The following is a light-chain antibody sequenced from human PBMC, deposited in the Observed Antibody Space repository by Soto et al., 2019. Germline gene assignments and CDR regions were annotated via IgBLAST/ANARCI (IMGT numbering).Light chain of an antibody. CDR2: EAS. Sequence: DIQMTQSPSTLSASVGDRVTITCRASKTINNWLAWFQQKPGKAPKLLIYEASNLETGAPSRFSGGGSGTEFTLTISSLQPDDFATYYCQQYKTFSWTFGQGSKVEIK. CDR1: KTINNW. J-gene: IGKJ1*01. CDR3: QQYKTFSWT. V-gene: IGKV1-5*01.